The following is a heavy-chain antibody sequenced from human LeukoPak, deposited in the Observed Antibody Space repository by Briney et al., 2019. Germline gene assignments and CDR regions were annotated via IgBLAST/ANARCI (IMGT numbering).Heavy chain of an antibody. CDR1: GFTFGAYT. V-gene: IGHV3-21*04. J-gene: IGHJ6*02. Sequence: KTGGSLRLSCAASGFTFGAYTINWVRQAPGKGLEWVSCIFSRSESILYADSVKGRFTISRDNAKNSLYLQMNSLRAEDTALYHCARNNGMDVWGQGTTVIVSS. CDR2: IFSRSESI. CDR3: ARNNGMDV.